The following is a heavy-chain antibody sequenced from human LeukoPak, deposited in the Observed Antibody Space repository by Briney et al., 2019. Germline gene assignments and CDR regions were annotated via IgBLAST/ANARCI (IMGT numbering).Heavy chain of an antibody. Sequence: GGSLRLSCAASGFTFSSYAMSWVRQAPGKGLEWVSAISGSGGSTYYADSVKGRFTISRDNSKNTLYLQMNSLRAEDTAVYYCAKDSQGNLPGIAAAENWFDPWGQGTLVTVSS. CDR3: AKDSQGNLPGIAAAENWFDP. CDR2: ISGSGGST. J-gene: IGHJ5*02. CDR1: GFTFSSYA. D-gene: IGHD6-25*01. V-gene: IGHV3-23*01.